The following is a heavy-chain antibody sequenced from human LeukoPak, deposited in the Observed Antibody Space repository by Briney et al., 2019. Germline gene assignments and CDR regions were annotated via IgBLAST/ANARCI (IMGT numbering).Heavy chain of an antibody. J-gene: IGHJ4*02. Sequence: ASVKVSCKASGYTFTDYYIHWLRQAPGRGPEWLGWIDPKSGATYYAEKFQGRLTMTGDTSIDTAYMQQSRLTSDDTAVYYCARSPGSSSYWGPFDVWGQGALVTVSS. CDR1: GYTFTDYY. CDR2: IDPKSGAT. CDR3: ARSPGSSSYWGPFDV. D-gene: IGHD3-22*01. V-gene: IGHV1-2*02.